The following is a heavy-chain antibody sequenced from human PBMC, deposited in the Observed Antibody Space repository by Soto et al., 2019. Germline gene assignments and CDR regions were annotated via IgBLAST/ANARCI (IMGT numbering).Heavy chain of an antibody. CDR2: IYNSRNT. Sequence: QVQLQESGPGLVKPSQTLSLTCSVSGGSISSGGYYWTWIRQHPGKGLEWIGYIYNSRNTDYNTSLRSRVTISADTSKIQFSLNLRSVTAADTAVYYCARVGESGYEGGYYFDQWGQGTRVTVSS. CDR3: ARVGESGYEGGYYFDQ. V-gene: IGHV4-31*03. D-gene: IGHD5-12*01. CDR1: GGSISSGGYY. J-gene: IGHJ4*02.